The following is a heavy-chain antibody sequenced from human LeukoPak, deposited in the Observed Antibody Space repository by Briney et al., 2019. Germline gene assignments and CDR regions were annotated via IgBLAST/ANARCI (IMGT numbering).Heavy chain of an antibody. D-gene: IGHD6-13*01. Sequence: SETLSLTCTVSGGSISRSSYYWGWIRQPPGKGLEWIGEINHSGSTNYNPSLKSRVTISVDTSKNQFSLKLSSVTAADTAVYYCARGEYSSSWRAIFDCWGQGTLVTVSS. V-gene: IGHV4-39*07. J-gene: IGHJ4*02. CDR1: GGSISRSSYY. CDR2: INHSGST. CDR3: ARGEYSSSWRAIFDC.